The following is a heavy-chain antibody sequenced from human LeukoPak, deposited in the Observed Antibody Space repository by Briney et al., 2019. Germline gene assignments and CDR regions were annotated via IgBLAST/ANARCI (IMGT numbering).Heavy chain of an antibody. D-gene: IGHD2-15*01. Sequence: TSETLSLTCSVSTDSTNTYYWSWTRHSPGKGLECIGHIYHSGSTDYNPSFKSRVTISIDMSKKEFTLKLTSVTVADTAMYYCVRLRWELLAPYFDHWGQGAFVIVSS. CDR1: TDSTNTYY. CDR2: IYHSGST. J-gene: IGHJ4*02. V-gene: IGHV4-59*01. CDR3: VRLRWELLAPYFDH.